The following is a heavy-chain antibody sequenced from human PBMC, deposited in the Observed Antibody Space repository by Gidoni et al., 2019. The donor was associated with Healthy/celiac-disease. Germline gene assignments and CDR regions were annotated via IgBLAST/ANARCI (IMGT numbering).Heavy chain of an antibody. J-gene: IGHJ4*02. D-gene: IGHD3-3*01. CDR1: GYTFTSYY. CDR2: INPSGGST. CDR3: ARGPPHILEWSMYYFDY. V-gene: IGHV1-46*01. Sequence: QVQLVQSGAEVKKPGASVKVSCKASGYTFTSYYMHWVRQAPGQGLEWMGIINPSGGSTSYAQKCQGRVTMTRDTATSTVYMELSSLRSEDTAVYYCARGPPHILEWSMYYFDYWGQGTLVTVSS.